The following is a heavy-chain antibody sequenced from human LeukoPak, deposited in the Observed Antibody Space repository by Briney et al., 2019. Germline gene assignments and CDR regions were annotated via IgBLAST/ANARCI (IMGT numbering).Heavy chain of an antibody. CDR1: GFTFSRYD. V-gene: IGHV3-13*01. CDR2: IGTAGDT. D-gene: IGHD6-19*01. CDR3: AGAGSETQWRAFDF. J-gene: IGHJ4*02. Sequence: GGSLRLSCAASGFTFSRYDMHWVRQATGKGLEWLSGIGTAGDTYYAGSVKGRFTISREDAKNSLYLQMNSLTAGDTAVYYCAGAGSETQWRAFDFWGQGALVTVFS.